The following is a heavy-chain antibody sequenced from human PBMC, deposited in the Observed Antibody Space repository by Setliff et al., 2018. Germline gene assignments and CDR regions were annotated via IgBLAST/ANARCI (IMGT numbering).Heavy chain of an antibody. Sequence: ASVKVSCKASGYTFTSYAMHWVRQAPGQRLEWMGWINAGNGNTKYSQKFQGRVTITRDTSASTAYMELSSLRSGDTAVYYCARDPRQNDNFWSGYYYYYYYGMDVWGQGTTVTVSS. CDR3: ARDPRQNDNFWSGYYYYYYYGMDV. J-gene: IGHJ6*02. CDR1: GYTFTSYA. CDR2: INAGNGNT. V-gene: IGHV1-3*01. D-gene: IGHD3-3*01.